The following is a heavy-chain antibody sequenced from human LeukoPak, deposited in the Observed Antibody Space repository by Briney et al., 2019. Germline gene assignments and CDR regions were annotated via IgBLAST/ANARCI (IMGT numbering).Heavy chain of an antibody. CDR1: GFTFSSYE. J-gene: IGHJ4*02. V-gene: IGHV3-48*03. D-gene: IGHD2-2*01. CDR3: AREIVVPAASFDY. Sequence: GGSLRLSCAASGFTFSSYEMNWVRHAPGEGRERVSYISSSGSTIFYADSVKGRLTISRDNAKNSLYLQMNSLRAEDTAVYYCAREIVVPAASFDYWGQGTLVTVSS. CDR2: ISSSGSTI.